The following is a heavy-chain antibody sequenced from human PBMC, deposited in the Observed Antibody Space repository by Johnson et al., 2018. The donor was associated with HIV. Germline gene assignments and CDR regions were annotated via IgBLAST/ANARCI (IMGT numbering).Heavy chain of an antibody. V-gene: IGHV3-9*01. J-gene: IGHJ3*02. D-gene: IGHD1-14*01. Sequence: QLVESGGGLVQPGRSLRLSCAASGFTFDDYAMHWVRQAPGKGLEWVSGISWNSGSIGYAYSVKGRFTISRDNAKNSLYVQMNSLRVDDTAVYYCAKDGGSPDDAFDIWGQGTMVTVSS. CDR1: GFTFDDYA. CDR3: AKDGGSPDDAFDI. CDR2: ISWNSGSI.